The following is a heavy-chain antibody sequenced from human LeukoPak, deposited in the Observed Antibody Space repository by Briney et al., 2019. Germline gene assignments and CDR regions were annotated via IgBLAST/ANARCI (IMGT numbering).Heavy chain of an antibody. V-gene: IGHV1-18*01. CDR1: GYTFTGYG. D-gene: IGHD2-15*01. CDR2: TSAYNGNT. CDR3: ARIDPRAYCTSSSCFLNWIDP. J-gene: IGHJ5*02. Sequence: ASVKVSCKASGYTFTGYGISWVRQGPGQGLEWMGWTSAYNGNTNYAQKLQGRVTMTTDTSTSTAYMELRSLRSDDTAVYYCARIDPRAYCTSSSCFLNWIDPWGQGTLVTVSS.